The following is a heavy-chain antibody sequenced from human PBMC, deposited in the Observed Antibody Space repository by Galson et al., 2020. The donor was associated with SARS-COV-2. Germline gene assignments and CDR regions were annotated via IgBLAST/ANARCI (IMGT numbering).Heavy chain of an antibody. J-gene: IGHJ6*02. Sequence: SETLSLTCTVSGGSISSSTDYWGWIRQPPGKGLEWIGSIYYSGSIYYNPSLKSRVTISVDTSKNEFSLRLNSVTAADTAVYYCARHLSSNWYGYYYYGMDVWGQGTTVTVSS. CDR1: GGSISSSTDY. CDR2: IYYSGSI. D-gene: IGHD6-13*01. CDR3: ARHLSSNWYGYYYYGMDV. V-gene: IGHV4-39*01.